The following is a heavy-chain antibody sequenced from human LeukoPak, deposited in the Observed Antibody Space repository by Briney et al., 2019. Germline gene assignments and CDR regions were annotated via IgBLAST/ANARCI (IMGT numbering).Heavy chain of an antibody. V-gene: IGHV3-23*01. CDR1: GFTFSSYA. J-gene: IGHJ4*02. Sequence: QSGGSLRLSCAASGFTFSSYAMSWVRQAPGKGLEWVSAISGSGGSTYYADSVKGRFTISRDNSKNTLYLQMNSLRAEDTAVYYCARALDRGSYAIDYWGQGTLVTVSS. D-gene: IGHD1-26*01. CDR3: ARALDRGSYAIDY. CDR2: ISGSGGST.